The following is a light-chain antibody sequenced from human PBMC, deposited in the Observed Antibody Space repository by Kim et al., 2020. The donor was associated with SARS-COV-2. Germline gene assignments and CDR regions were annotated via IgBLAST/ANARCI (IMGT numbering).Light chain of an antibody. J-gene: IGKJ5*01. CDR1: QSVSSN. CDR3: QQYNNWPIA. V-gene: IGKV3-15*01. Sequence: EIVLTQSPATLSVSPGERATLSCRASQSVSSNLAWYQQKPGQAPSLLIYGASTRDTGIPARFSGSGSGTEVTPTISSLQSEDFAVYYCQQYNNWPIAFGQGTRLEIK. CDR2: GAS.